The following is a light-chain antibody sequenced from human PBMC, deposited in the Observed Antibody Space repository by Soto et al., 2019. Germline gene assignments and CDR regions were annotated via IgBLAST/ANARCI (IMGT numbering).Light chain of an antibody. CDR1: SSDVGSYNL. V-gene: IGLV2-23*01. CDR2: EGS. J-gene: IGLJ1*01. Sequence: QSVLTQPASVSGSPGQSITISCTGTSSDVGSYNLVSWYQQHPGKAPKLMIYEGSKRPSGVSNRFSGSKSGNTASLTISGLQAEDEADYYCCSYAGSSTPYAFGTGTKVPS. CDR3: CSYAGSSTPYA.